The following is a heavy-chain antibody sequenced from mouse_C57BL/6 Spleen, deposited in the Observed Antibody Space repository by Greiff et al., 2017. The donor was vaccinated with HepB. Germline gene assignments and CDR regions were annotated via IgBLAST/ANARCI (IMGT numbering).Heavy chain of an antibody. D-gene: IGHD3-2*02. CDR2: IYPGDGDT. V-gene: IGHV1-82*01. J-gene: IGHJ2*01. Sequence: VQLQQSGPELVKPGASVKISCKASGYAFSSSWMNWVKQRPGKGLEWIGRIYPGDGDTNYNGKFKGKATLTADKSSSTAYMQLSSLTSEDSAVYFCARRQLRLPYYFDYWGQGTTLTVSS. CDR3: ARRQLRLPYYFDY. CDR1: GYAFSSSW.